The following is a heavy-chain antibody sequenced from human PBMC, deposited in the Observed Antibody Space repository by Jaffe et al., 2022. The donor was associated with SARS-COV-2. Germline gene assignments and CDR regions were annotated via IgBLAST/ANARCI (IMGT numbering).Heavy chain of an antibody. CDR1: GFSLSTSGVG. Sequence: ITLKESGPTLVKPTQTLTLTCTFSGFSLSTSGVGVGWIRQPPGKALEWLALIYWDDDKTYSPSLKSRLSITKDTSKNQVVLRMTNMDPVDTATYYCAHTSTYYYDSSGYYYEGRWFDPWGQGTLVTVSS. V-gene: IGHV2-5*02. D-gene: IGHD3-22*01. CDR3: AHTSTYYYDSSGYYYEGRWFDP. CDR2: IYWDDDK. J-gene: IGHJ5*02.